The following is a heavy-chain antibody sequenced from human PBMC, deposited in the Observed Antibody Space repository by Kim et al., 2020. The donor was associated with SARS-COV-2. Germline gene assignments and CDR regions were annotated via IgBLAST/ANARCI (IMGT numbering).Heavy chain of an antibody. Sequence: DSVKGQFTISRDNSRNTLYLQMNTMRAEDTAVYYCAKAIMSARITISLGVWGPGSTVTVSS. V-gene: IGHV3-23*01. CDR3: AKAIMSARITISLGV. J-gene: IGHJ6*02. D-gene: IGHD3-3*01.